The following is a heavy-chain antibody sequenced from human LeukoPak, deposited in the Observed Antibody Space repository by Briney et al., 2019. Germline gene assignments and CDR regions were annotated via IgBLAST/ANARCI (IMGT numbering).Heavy chain of an antibody. J-gene: IGHJ5*02. V-gene: IGHV3-7*03. CDR2: IKEDGSEK. CDR1: GLTFGSYW. Sequence: GGSLRLSCAASGLTFGSYWMSWVRQAPGKGLEWVANIKEDGSEKHYVDSEKGRFTISRDNAENSLYLQMNSLRAEDTAVYYCARDMTMVGRYDPWGQGTLVTVSS. CDR3: ARDMTMVGRYDP. D-gene: IGHD4/OR15-4a*01.